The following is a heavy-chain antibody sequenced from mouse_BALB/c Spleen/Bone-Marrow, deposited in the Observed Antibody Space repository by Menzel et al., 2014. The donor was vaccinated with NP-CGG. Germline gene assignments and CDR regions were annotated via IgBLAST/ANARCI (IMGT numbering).Heavy chain of an antibody. CDR3: ARTTMITTGGYYAMDY. CDR2: IYPGDGDT. V-gene: IGHV1-87*01. Sequence: QVQLQQSGAELARPGASVKLSCKASGYTLTSYWMQWVKQRPGQGLEWIGAIYPGDGDTSYTKKFKGKATLTADKSSSTAYMQLSSLASEDSAVYYCARTTMITTGGYYAMDYWGQGTSVTVSS. J-gene: IGHJ4*01. D-gene: IGHD2-4*01. CDR1: GYTLTSYW.